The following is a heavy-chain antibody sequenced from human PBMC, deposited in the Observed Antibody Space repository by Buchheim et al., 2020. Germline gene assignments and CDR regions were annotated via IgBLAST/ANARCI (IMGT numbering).Heavy chain of an antibody. D-gene: IGHD3-22*01. V-gene: IGHV3-74*01. CDR3: ARDRPSSYYYDSSGPNWFDP. Sequence: EVQLVESGGGLVQPGGSLRLSCAASGFTFSSYWMHWVRQAPGKGLVWVSRINSDGSSTSYADSVKGRFTLSRDNAKNTLYLQMNSLRAEDTAVYYCARDRPSSYYYDSSGPNWFDPWGQGTL. CDR2: INSDGSST. CDR1: GFTFSSYW. J-gene: IGHJ5*02.